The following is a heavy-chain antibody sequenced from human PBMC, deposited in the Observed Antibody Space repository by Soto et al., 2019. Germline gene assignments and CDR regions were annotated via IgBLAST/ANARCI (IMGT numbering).Heavy chain of an antibody. CDR1: RDTFSRYS. J-gene: IGHJ4*02. V-gene: IGHV1-69*01. Sequence: QVQLVQSGAEVKKPGSSVKVSCKASRDTFSRYSISWVRQAPGQGLEWMGGIIPIFGTERYARKFRGRVTVSADESTSTAYMYLSSLRSEDTAVYYCVRSQNYDLLTGYYTKGGDFDYWGQGTLVTVSS. CDR3: VRSQNYDLLTGYYTKGGDFDY. CDR2: IIPIFGTE. D-gene: IGHD3-9*01.